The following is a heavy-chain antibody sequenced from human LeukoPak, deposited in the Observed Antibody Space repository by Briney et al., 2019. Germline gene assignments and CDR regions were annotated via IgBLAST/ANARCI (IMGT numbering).Heavy chain of an antibody. CDR1: GGTFSNYV. Sequence: SVKVSCKASGGTFSNYVISWVRQAPGQGLEWMGGIISMFGTANYAQKFQGRVTITTDESTSTGYMEMSSLRSEDTAVYYCARGYYYGSETYWHTNWFDPWGQGTPVTVSS. J-gene: IGHJ5*02. CDR3: ARGYYYGSETYWHTNWFDP. CDR2: IISMFGTA. V-gene: IGHV1-69*05. D-gene: IGHD3-10*01.